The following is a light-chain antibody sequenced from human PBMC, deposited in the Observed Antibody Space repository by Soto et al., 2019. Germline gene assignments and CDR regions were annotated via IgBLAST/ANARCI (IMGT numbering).Light chain of an antibody. CDR1: QDISNY. V-gene: IGKV1-33*01. Sequence: DIQMTQSPSSLSASVGDRVTITCQASQDISNYLNWYQQKPGKAPKLLIYDASNLETGVPSRFSGRVSGTDFTFTISSLQPEDIATYYCQQYAHIPPFTFGQGTKL. J-gene: IGKJ2*01. CDR3: QQYAHIPPFT. CDR2: DAS.